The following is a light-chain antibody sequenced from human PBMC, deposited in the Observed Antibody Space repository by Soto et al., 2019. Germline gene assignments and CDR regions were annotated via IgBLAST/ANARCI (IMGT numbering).Light chain of an antibody. CDR3: YSYRSGSAYV. J-gene: IGLJ1*01. CDR2: EVT. Sequence: QSALTQPASVSGSPGQSITISCTGTSSDVGGYNRVSWYQQHPDKAPKLIIYEVTNRPSGISNRFSGSKSGDTASLTISGLQAEDEADYYCYSYRSGSAYVFGTGIKVTGL. CDR1: SSDVGGYNR. V-gene: IGLV2-14*01.